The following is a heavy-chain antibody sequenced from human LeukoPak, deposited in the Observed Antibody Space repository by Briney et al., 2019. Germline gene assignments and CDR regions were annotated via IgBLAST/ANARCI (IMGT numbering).Heavy chain of an antibody. CDR1: GYTFSNYG. J-gene: IGHJ6*03. D-gene: IGHD5-12*01. Sequence: ASVKVSCKAAGYTFSNYGTSWVRQAPGHGLEWIGWISGFNGHTKYSQKSQGRVTMTTDTSTSTAYMEVRSLRSDDTAVYYCARAWLRRKYYYYMDVWGKGTTVTVSS. CDR2: ISGFNGHT. CDR3: ARAWLRRKYYYYMDV. V-gene: IGHV1-18*04.